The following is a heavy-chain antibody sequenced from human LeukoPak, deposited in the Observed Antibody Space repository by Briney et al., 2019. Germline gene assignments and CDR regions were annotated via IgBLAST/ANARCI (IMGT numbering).Heavy chain of an antibody. CDR1: GGSISSYY. CDR2: IHDSGIT. CDR3: ARDMTRPYFFDY. J-gene: IGHJ4*02. V-gene: IGHV4-59*01. Sequence: SETLSLTCTVSGGSISSYYWSWIRQPPGKGLEWIGYIHDSGITNYNPSLKSRVTMSVDTSKNQFSLKLRSVTPAGTAVYYCARDMTRPYFFDYWGQGTLVTVSS. D-gene: IGHD2-2*01.